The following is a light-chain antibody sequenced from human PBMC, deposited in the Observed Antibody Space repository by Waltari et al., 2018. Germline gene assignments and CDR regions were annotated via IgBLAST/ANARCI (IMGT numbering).Light chain of an antibody. J-gene: IGLJ2*01. CDR3: LSAYSGGSPGV. Sequence: SSELTQPPSVSVSQGQTATIPCAGDALPKQYTYWYQQQPGHAPLLVIYKDTPRPSAIPELFSGSSSGTTVPLTISGVQAEDEADYYCLSAYSGGSPGVFGGGTKLTAL. CDR1: ALPKQY. CDR2: KDT. V-gene: IGLV3-25*03.